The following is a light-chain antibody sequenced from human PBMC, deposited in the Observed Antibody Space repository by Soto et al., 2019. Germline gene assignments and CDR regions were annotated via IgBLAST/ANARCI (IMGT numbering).Light chain of an antibody. CDR3: QQDYNLPRP. V-gene: IGKV3D-7*01. Sequence: PGERVTLSCRASQGVSSSYLTWYQQKPGQAPRLLIYGASTRATSIPARFSGSGSGTDFTLTISSLQPEDFAVYYCQQDYNLPRPFGPGTKVDIK. CDR2: GAS. J-gene: IGKJ3*01. CDR1: QGVSSSY.